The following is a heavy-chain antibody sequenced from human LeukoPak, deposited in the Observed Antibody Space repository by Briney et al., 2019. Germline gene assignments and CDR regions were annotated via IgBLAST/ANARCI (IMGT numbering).Heavy chain of an antibody. V-gene: IGHV3-49*04. J-gene: IGHJ4*02. CDR1: GFTFGDYA. Sequence: GGSLRLSCTASGFTFGDYAMSWVRQAPGKGLEWVGYIRSKAYGGTTEYAASVKGRFTISRDDSKSIAYLQMNSLKTEDTAVYYCTLSIVVVPAAIFDYWGQGTLVTVSS. D-gene: IGHD2-2*02. CDR3: TLSIVVVPAAIFDY. CDR2: IRSKAYGGTT.